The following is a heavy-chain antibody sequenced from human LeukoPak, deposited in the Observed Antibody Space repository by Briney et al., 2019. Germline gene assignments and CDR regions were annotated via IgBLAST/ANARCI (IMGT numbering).Heavy chain of an antibody. D-gene: IGHD2-21*01. CDR1: GFTFSSYA. CDR3: AKISEFWETCGGDCYADY. J-gene: IGHJ4*02. V-gene: IGHV3-23*01. CDR2: ISGSGGST. Sequence: GGSLRLSCAASGFTFSSYAMCWVRQAPGKGLEWVSAISGSGGSTYYADSVKGRFTISRDNSKNTLYLQMNSLRAEDTAVYYCAKISEFWETCGGDCYADYWGQGTLVTVSS.